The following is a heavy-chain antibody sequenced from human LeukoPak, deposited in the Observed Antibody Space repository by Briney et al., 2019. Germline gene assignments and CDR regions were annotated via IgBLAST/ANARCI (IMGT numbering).Heavy chain of an antibody. CDR2: ISAYNGNT. CDR3: ARVHRLEWSHLHY. CDR1: GYTFTSYG. J-gene: IGHJ4*02. D-gene: IGHD3-3*01. V-gene: IGHV1-18*01. Sequence: GAPVKVSCKASGYTFTSYGISWVRQATGQGLEWIGWISAYNGNTNYAQKLQGRVTMTTDTSTSTAYMELRSLRSDDTAVYYCARVHRLEWSHLHYWGQGTLVTVSS.